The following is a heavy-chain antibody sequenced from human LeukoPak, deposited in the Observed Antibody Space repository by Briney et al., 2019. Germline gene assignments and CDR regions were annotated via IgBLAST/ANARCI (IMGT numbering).Heavy chain of an antibody. Sequence: SETLSLTCTVSGASISSFYWSWIRQPPGKGLEWIGYIYYSGSTNYNPSLKSRVTISVDTSKNQFSLKLSSVTAADTAVYYCASDTSSWLSPHYSFDYWGQGTLVTVSS. J-gene: IGHJ4*02. CDR2: IYYSGST. D-gene: IGHD6-13*01. CDR1: GASISSFY. V-gene: IGHV4-59*01. CDR3: ASDTSSWLSPHYSFDY.